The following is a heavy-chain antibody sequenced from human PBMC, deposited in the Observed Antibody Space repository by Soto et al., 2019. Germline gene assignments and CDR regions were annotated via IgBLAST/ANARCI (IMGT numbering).Heavy chain of an antibody. CDR1: GDSVSGNTIT. J-gene: IGHJ4*02. Sequence: QVQLQQSGPGLVKPSQTLSLTCAISGDSVSGNTITWNWIRQSPSRGLEWLGRTYHRSRWYSDYAVSVKGRISINPDTTKNQFSLHLNSVTPEDTAVYYCARDITGIVGWNSVGYFDYWGQGSLVTVSS. D-gene: IGHD1-7*01. V-gene: IGHV6-1*01. CDR3: ARDITGIVGWNSVGYFDY. CDR2: TYHRSRWYS.